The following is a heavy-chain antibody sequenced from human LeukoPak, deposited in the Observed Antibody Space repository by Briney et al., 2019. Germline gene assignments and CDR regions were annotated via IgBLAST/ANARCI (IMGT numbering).Heavy chain of an antibody. V-gene: IGHV3-7*01. Sequence: QAGGSLRLSCAASGFIFSSYWMTWVRQAPGKGLEWVATIMADGSEEYYVDSVKGRFTISRDNANYSLYPQMNSLRADDTAVYYCARDPWTDYWGQGTLVTVSS. CDR2: IMADGSEE. CDR1: GFIFSSYW. CDR3: ARDPWTDY. D-gene: IGHD3/OR15-3a*01. J-gene: IGHJ4*02.